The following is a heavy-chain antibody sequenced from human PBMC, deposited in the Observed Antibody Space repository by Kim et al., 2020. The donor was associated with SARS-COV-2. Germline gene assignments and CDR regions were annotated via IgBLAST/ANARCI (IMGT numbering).Heavy chain of an antibody. Sequence: CSPSLKRRVTISADTSKDQLSLKLTSVTAADTAVYYCARGLSGYYYGDLDYWGQGTLLTVSS. V-gene: IGHV4-59*09. D-gene: IGHD3-22*01. J-gene: IGHJ4*02. CDR3: ARGLSGYYYGDLDY.